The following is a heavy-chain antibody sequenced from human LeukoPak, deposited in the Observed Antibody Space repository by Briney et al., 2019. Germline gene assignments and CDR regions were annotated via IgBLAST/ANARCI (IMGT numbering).Heavy chain of an antibody. D-gene: IGHD3-16*02. CDR3: ASSYYDYVWGSYRRFDY. J-gene: IGHJ4*02. V-gene: IGHV4-38-2*01. CDR1: GYSINSGYY. Sequence: SETLSLTCSVSGYSINSGYYWGWVRQSPGRGLEWIASIYHSGSSYYNPSLKSRVTISVDTSKNQFSLKLSSVTAADTAVYYCASSYYDYVWGSYRRFDYWGQGTLVTVSS. CDR2: IYHSGSS.